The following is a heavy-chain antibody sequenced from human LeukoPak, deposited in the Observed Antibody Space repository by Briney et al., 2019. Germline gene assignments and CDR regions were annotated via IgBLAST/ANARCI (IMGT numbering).Heavy chain of an antibody. CDR3: ARDHGDFVGVRVGFDS. CDR1: GYTFTNYA. V-gene: IGHV1-18*01. D-gene: IGHD4-17*01. Sequence: ASVKVFCKASGYTFTNYAISWVRHAPGQGLEWVARISGYNGNTDYAQKVKDRLTVTADTSTAYLEMRGLTSDDTAVYYCARDHGDFVGVRVGFDSWGQGTLVTVSS. CDR2: ISGYNGNT. J-gene: IGHJ4*02.